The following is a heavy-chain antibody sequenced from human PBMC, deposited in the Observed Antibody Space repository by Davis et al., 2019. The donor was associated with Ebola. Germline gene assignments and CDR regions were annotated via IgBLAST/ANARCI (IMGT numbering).Heavy chain of an antibody. CDR1: GYSFTSYW. J-gene: IGHJ4*02. Sequence: GESLKISCKGSGYSFTSYWISWVRQMPGKGLEWMGIIYPGDSDTRYSPSFQGQVTISADKSISTAYLQWSSLKASDTAMYYCARGRSYLPNEEYYFDYWGQGTLVTVSS. D-gene: IGHD2-21*01. V-gene: IGHV5-51*01. CDR2: IYPGDSDT. CDR3: ARGRSYLPNEEYYFDY.